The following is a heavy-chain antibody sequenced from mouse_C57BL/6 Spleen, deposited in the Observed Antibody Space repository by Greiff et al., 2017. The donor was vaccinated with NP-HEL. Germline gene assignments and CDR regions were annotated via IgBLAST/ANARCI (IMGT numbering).Heavy chain of an antibody. CDR2: INPGSGGT. CDR1: GYAFTNYL. J-gene: IGHJ3*01. D-gene: IGHD3-3*01. Sequence: QVQLQQSGAELVRPGTSVKVSCKASGYAFTNYLIEWVKQRPGQGLEWIGVINPGSGGTNYNEKFKGKATLTADKSSSTAYMQLSSLTSEDSAVYFCARGGGDPLFAYWGQGTLVTVSA. V-gene: IGHV1-54*01. CDR3: ARGGGDPLFAY.